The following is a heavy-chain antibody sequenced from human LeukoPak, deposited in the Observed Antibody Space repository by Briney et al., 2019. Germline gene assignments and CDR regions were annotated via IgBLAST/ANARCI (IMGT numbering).Heavy chain of an antibody. D-gene: IGHD3-22*01. V-gene: IGHV3-30*18. CDR2: ISYDGSNQ. Sequence: PGRSLRLSCAASEFTFSSYGMHWVRQAPGKGLEWVAVISYDGSNQYYADTVKGRFTISRDNSKNTLYLQMNSLRAEDTAVYYCAKDRLGALYYYDSSGYYRFDYWGQGTLATVSS. CDR3: AKDRLGALYYYDSSGYYRFDY. J-gene: IGHJ4*01. CDR1: EFTFSSYG.